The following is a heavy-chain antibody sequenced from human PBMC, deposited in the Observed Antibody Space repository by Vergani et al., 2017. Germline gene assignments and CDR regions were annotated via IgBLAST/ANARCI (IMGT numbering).Heavy chain of an antibody. D-gene: IGHD1-1*01. J-gene: IGHJ5*02. Sequence: QVQLVQSGAEVKKPGSSVKVSCKASGGTFSSYAISWVRQAPGQGLEWMGRIIPIFDTANYAQKFQGRVTITADESTSTAYMELSSLRSEDTAVYYCARAPPDGGTGTLWFDPWGQGTLVTVSS. CDR2: IIPIFDTA. CDR1: GGTFSSYA. CDR3: ARAPPDGGTGTLWFDP. V-gene: IGHV1-69*13.